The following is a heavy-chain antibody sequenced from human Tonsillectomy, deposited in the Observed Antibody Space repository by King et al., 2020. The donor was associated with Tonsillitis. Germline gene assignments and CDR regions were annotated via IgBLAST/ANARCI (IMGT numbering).Heavy chain of an antibody. CDR2: IYPGDSVT. Sequence: VQLVESGAEVKKPGGSLKISCTGSGYRFSDHWIGWVRQTPGKGLEWMGIIYPGDSVTRYSPSFQGQVSISVDKSVSTAFLQWSSLKASDTAIYYCAKEKWGQVDSWGQGTRVTVSS. CDR3: AKEKWGQVDS. D-gene: IGHD1-26*01. V-gene: IGHV5-51*03. CDR1: GYRFSDHW. J-gene: IGHJ4*02.